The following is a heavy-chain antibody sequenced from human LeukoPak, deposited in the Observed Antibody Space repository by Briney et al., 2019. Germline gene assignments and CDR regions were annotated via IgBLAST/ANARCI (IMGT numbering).Heavy chain of an antibody. Sequence: GGSLRLSCAASGFTFSSYWMSWVRQAPGKGLEWVAHINQDGSEIYYVDSLKGRFTISRDNAKNSLYLQMNSLRAEDTAVYYCARDKIVGATHLDYWGQGTPVIVSS. D-gene: IGHD1-26*01. CDR2: INQDGSEI. V-gene: IGHV3-7*01. J-gene: IGHJ4*02. CDR1: GFTFSSYW. CDR3: ARDKIVGATHLDY.